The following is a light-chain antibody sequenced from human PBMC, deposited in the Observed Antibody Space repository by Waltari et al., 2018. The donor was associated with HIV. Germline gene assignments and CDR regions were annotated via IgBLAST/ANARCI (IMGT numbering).Light chain of an antibody. CDR2: DYT. V-gene: IGLV3-21*02. Sequence: SFVLTQPPSVSVAPGQTARISCGGNNIGSKNVHWYQQKPGQAPVVVVHDYTDRPSGIPERFSGSNSGNTATLTISRVEVGDEADYHCQVWDTSSDHVIFGGGTKLTAL. J-gene: IGLJ2*01. CDR1: NIGSKN. CDR3: QVWDTSSDHVI.